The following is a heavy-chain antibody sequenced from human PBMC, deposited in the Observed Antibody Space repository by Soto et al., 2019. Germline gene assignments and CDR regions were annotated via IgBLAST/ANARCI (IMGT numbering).Heavy chain of an antibody. Sequence: EVQLVESGGGLVKPGGSLRLSCAASGFTVSSYRMNWVRQAPGKGLEWVSSISSSSSYIYYADSVKGRFTISRDNAKNSLYLQMNSLRAEDTAVYYCAREIRVSSWPFDYWGQGTLVTVSS. CDR3: AREIRVSSWPFDY. CDR2: ISSSSSYI. J-gene: IGHJ4*02. D-gene: IGHD6-13*01. V-gene: IGHV3-21*01. CDR1: GFTVSSYR.